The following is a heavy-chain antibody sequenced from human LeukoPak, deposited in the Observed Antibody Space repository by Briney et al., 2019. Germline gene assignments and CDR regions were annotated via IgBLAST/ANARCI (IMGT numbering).Heavy chain of an antibody. CDR3: ASWGGAAAGSDY. Sequence: ASVKVSCRASGYTFTSYDINWVRQATGQGLEWMGWMNPNSGNTGYAQKFQGRVTMTRNTSISTAYMELSSLRSEDTAVYYCASWGGAAAGSDYWGQGTLVTVSS. CDR1: GYTFTSYD. D-gene: IGHD6-13*01. CDR2: MNPNSGNT. V-gene: IGHV1-8*01. J-gene: IGHJ4*02.